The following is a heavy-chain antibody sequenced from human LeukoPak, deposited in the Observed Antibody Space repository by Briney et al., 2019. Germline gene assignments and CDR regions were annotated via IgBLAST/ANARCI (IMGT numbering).Heavy chain of an antibody. CDR3: ARQPKYYYGSGTSASDF. J-gene: IGHJ4*02. D-gene: IGHD3-10*01. CDR1: GDSISSRSYS. Sequence: SETLSLTCTVSGDSISSRSYSWGWIRQPPGKGLEWIGSVCYSGTTYYNPSLKSRVTISGDTSKNQFSLKLTSVSAADTAVYYCARQPKYYYGSGTSASDFWGQGTLVTVSS. V-gene: IGHV4-39*01. CDR2: VCYSGTT.